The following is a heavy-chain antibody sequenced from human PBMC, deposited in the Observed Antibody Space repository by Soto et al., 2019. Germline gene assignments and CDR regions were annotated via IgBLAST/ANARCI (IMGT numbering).Heavy chain of an antibody. CDR1: GFTFSTYW. CDR3: ARVSEYDEY. Sequence: EVQLVESGGGLVQPGGSLRLSCAASGFTFSTYWMHWVRHAPGKGLVWVSHINTDGSYTSYADSVKGRFTISRDNGENALYLQMHRLRAGGTAVYFCARVSEYDEYWGQGTLVTVSS. D-gene: IGHD2-2*01. V-gene: IGHV3-74*01. J-gene: IGHJ4*02. CDR2: INTDGSYT.